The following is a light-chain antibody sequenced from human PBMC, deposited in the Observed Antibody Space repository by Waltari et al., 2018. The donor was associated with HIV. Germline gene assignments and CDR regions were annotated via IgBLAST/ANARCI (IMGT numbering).Light chain of an antibody. V-gene: IGLV1-51*01. CDR2: DAN. CDR1: RSNIGTNY. CDR3: GTWDSGLNAGV. Sequence: QSVLTQPPSVSAASRQKVTISCSGNRSNIGTNYISWYQQFPGKAPKLVIYDANKRPSGIPDRCSGSKSGTPATLAITWLQTGDEADYYCGTWDSGLNAGVFGGGTTLTV. J-gene: IGLJ3*02.